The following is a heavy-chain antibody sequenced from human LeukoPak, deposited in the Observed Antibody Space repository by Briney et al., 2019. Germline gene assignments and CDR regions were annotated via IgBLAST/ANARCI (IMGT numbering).Heavy chain of an antibody. J-gene: IGHJ4*02. CDR1: GYTFTRYD. CDR3: ARVKFSGYDRRIDY. D-gene: IGHD5-12*01. CDR2: MNPNSGNT. Sequence: ASVKVSCKASGYTFTRYDINWVRQAPGQGLEWMGWMNPNSGNTGYAQKFQGRVTMTRNTSISTAYMELSSLRSEDTAVYYCARVKFSGYDRRIDYWGQGTLVTVSS. V-gene: IGHV1-8*01.